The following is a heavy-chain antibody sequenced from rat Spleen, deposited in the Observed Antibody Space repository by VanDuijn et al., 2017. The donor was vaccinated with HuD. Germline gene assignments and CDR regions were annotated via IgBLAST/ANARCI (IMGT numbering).Heavy chain of an antibody. J-gene: IGHJ2*01. CDR3: ATPGH. V-gene: IGHV6-6*01. D-gene: IGHD1-4*01. Sequence: EVQVLESGGGLVQPGYSLKLSCATSGFTFNTVWMYWYRQFPEKRLEWVARIKANSNNYATDYTESVKGRFTISRDDAKSCIYLQMNNLKEEDSAIYYCATPGHWGQGVLVTVSS. CDR1: GFTFNTVW. CDR2: IKANSNNYAT.